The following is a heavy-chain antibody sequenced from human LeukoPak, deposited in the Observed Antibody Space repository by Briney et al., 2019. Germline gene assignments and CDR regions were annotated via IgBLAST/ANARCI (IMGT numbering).Heavy chain of an antibody. CDR1: GFSFRGHV. Sequence: QTGGSLRLSCAASGFSFRGHVIHWVRQAPGEGLDWVAMISYDGNNKYHADSVKGRFTISRDNSKSTLYLQMNSLRAEDTAVYHCARDQYGSGSWLTGMGVWGQGTTVTVSS. CDR2: ISYDGNNK. CDR3: ARDQYGSGSWLTGMGV. V-gene: IGHV3-30*04. J-gene: IGHJ6*02. D-gene: IGHD3-10*01.